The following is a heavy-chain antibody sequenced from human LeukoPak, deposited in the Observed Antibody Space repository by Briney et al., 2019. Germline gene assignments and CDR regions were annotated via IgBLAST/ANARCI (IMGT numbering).Heavy chain of an antibody. V-gene: IGHV3-48*01. CDR3: ARDQKTTSALNYYYYYMDV. Sequence: GGSLRLSCAASGFTFSSYSMNRVRQAPGKGLEWVSYISSSSSTIYYADSVKGRFTISRDNAKNSLYLQMNSLRAEDTAVYYCARDQKTTSALNYYYYYMDVWGKGTTVTVSS. D-gene: IGHD1-7*01. CDR1: GFTFSSYS. J-gene: IGHJ6*03. CDR2: ISSSSSTI.